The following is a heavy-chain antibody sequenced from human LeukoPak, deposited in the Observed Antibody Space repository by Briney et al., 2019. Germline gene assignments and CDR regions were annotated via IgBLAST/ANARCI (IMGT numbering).Heavy chain of an antibody. CDR3: ADSSRYEIYYFDY. CDR2: ISGSGGST. CDR1: GFTFSSYA. V-gene: IGHV3-23*01. D-gene: IGHD3-9*01. Sequence: GGSLRLSCAASGFTFSSYAMSWVRQAPGKGLEWVSAISGSGGSTYYADSVKGRFTISRDNSKNTLYLQMNSLRAEDTAVYYCADSSRYEIYYFDYWGQGTLVTVSS. J-gene: IGHJ4*02.